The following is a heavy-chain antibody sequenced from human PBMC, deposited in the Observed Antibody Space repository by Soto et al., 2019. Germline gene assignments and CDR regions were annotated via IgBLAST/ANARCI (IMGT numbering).Heavy chain of an antibody. CDR3: SGSYDAFDI. V-gene: IGHV3-7*01. CDR1: GFTFSSYW. Sequence: GGSLRLSCAASGFTFSSYWMSWVRQAPGKGLEWVANIKQDGSEKYYVDSVKGRFTISRDNAKNSLYLQMNSLRAEDTALYYCSGSYDAFDIWGQGTMVTVSS. D-gene: IGHD3-10*01. CDR2: IKQDGSEK. J-gene: IGHJ3*02.